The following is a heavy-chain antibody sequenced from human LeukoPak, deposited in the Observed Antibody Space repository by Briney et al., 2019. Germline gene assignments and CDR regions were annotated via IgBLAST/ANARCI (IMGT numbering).Heavy chain of an antibody. V-gene: IGHV3-30*04. CDR1: GFRFNGYA. CDR2: ISMDGSQQ. Sequence: GSLRLSCAASGFRFNGYAMHWVRPPPGTGLEWVAVISMDGSQQYYADSVKGRFTISRDNSKNTLYLQMNSLRSEDTSVYYCAREVYSYALDALDLWGQGTMVTVSS. J-gene: IGHJ3*01. CDR3: AREVYSYALDALDL. D-gene: IGHD2-2*01.